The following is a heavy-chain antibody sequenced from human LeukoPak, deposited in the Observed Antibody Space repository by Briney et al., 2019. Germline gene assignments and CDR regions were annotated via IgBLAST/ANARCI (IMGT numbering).Heavy chain of an antibody. CDR1: GDSISSGSYY. Sequence: SETLSLTCTVSGDSISSGSYYWSWIRQPAGKGLEWIGRIYTSGSTNYNPSFKSRVTISVDTSKNQFSLKLSSVTAADTAVYYRARVGYNYYGMDVWGQGTTVTVSS. J-gene: IGHJ6*02. CDR3: ARVGYNYYGMDV. CDR2: IYTSGST. V-gene: IGHV4-61*02.